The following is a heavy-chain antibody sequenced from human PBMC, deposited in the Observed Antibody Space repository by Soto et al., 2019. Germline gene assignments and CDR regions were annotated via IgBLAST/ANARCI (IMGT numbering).Heavy chain of an antibody. Sequence: LRLSCAASGFTFSPYTMHWVRQTPCKGLEWVAVISYDGSDKYYAGSVRGRFTISRDNSKNTLFLQMNSLRAEDMALYYCARGGGFCGADCYFFEYWGQGTQVTVSS. CDR2: ISYDGSDK. J-gene: IGHJ4*02. CDR1: GFTFSPYT. V-gene: IGHV3-30-3*01. CDR3: ARGGGFCGADCYFFEY. D-gene: IGHD2-21*02.